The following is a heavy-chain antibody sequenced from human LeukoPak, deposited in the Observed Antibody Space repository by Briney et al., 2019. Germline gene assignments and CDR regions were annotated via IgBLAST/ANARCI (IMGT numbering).Heavy chain of an antibody. CDR2: IHWDDDQ. D-gene: IGHD4-11*01. V-gene: IGHV2-5*02. Sequence: SGPTLVKPTQTLTLTCTFSGFSLTTSGMAVGWIRQPPGKALEWLGLIHWDDDQRYNPSLKTRLTITKDASKNRVVLTMTDVDPVDTATYYCAHVLQKLHRDAFDIWGRGTMVTVSS. CDR3: AHVLQKLHRDAFDI. CDR1: GFSLTTSGMA. J-gene: IGHJ3*02.